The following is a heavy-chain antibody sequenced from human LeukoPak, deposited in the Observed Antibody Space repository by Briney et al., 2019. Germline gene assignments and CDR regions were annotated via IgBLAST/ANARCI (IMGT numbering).Heavy chain of an antibody. J-gene: IGHJ4*02. V-gene: IGHV3-15*01. CDR2: IRKTADGGTA. Sequence: GGSLRLSCTASGFTFSSVWMSWVRQAPGKGLQWVGRIRKTADGGTADYAAPVQGRFSISRGDSKKTLYLQMNSLKTEDTAVYYCTTGGSTAGNWGQGTLVTVSS. CDR1: GFTFSSVW. CDR3: TTGGSTAGN. D-gene: IGHD1-14*01.